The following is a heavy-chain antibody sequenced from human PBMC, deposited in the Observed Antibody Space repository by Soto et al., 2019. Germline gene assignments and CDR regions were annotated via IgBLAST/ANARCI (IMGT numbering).Heavy chain of an antibody. CDR1: GFTFSSYA. J-gene: IGHJ6*02. D-gene: IGHD4-17*01. Sequence: GGSPRISCAACGFTFSSYAMSWVRQEPGKGLEWVSAISGSGGSTYYADSVKGRFTISRDNSKNTLYLQMNSLRAEDTAVYYCAKDSDYGDYEEGMDVWGQGTTVTVSS. V-gene: IGHV3-23*01. CDR3: AKDSDYGDYEEGMDV. CDR2: ISGSGGST.